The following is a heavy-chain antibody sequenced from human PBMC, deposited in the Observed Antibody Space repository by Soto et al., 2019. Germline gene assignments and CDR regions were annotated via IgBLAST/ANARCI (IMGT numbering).Heavy chain of an antibody. CDR2: INPSGGST. Sequence: QVQLVQSGAEVKKPGASVKVSCKASGYTFTSYYMHWVRQAPGQGLEWMVIINPSGGSTSYAQKFQGRVTMTRDTSTSTVYVELSSLRSEDTAVYYCARGGRGTGATFYYYYYMDVWGKGTTVTVSS. J-gene: IGHJ6*03. D-gene: IGHD1-7*01. V-gene: IGHV1-46*03. CDR3: ARGGRGTGATFYYYYYMDV. CDR1: GYTFTSYY.